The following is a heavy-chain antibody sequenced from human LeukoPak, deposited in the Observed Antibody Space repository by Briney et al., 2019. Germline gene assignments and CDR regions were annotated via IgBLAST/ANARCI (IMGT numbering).Heavy chain of an antibody. CDR3: ARAQYSRGWSLGY. CDR1: GFTFSSYA. D-gene: IGHD6-19*01. J-gene: IGHJ4*02. V-gene: IGHV3-30-3*01. Sequence: PGGSLRLSCAASGFTFSSYAMHWVRQAPGKGLEWVAVISYDGSNKYYADSVKGRFTISRDNSKNTLYLQMNSLRAEDTAVYYCARAQYSRGWSLGYWGQGTLVTVSS. CDR2: ISYDGSNK.